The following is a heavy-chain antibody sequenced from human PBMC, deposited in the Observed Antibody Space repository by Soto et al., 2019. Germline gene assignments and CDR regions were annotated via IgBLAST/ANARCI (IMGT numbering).Heavy chain of an antibody. J-gene: IGHJ4*02. CDR1: GFTFSNYG. Sequence: GGSLRLSCAASGFTFSNYGMHWVRQAPGKGLEWVAVIWYDGSNKYYADSVKGRFTISRDNSKNTLYLQMNSLRAEDTAVYYCARDSSQLNFDYWGQGTLVTVSS. D-gene: IGHD2-2*01. V-gene: IGHV3-33*01. CDR3: ARDSSQLNFDY. CDR2: IWYDGSNK.